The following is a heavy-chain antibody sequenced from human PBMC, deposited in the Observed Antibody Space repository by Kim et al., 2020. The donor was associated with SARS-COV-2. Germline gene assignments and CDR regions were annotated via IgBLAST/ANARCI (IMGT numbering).Heavy chain of an antibody. J-gene: IGHJ6*02. CDR1: GGTFSSYS. Sequence: SVKVSCKAFGGTFSSYSVSWVRQAPGQGLEWMGGIIPIYDTANYAPKFQARVTLTADKSTSTAFMELSSLRSEDTAVYYCARVLYYYGSGRSFYYYYAMDLWGQGTTVTVSS. CDR2: IIPIYDTA. D-gene: IGHD3-10*01. CDR3: ARVLYYYGSGRSFYYYYAMDL. V-gene: IGHV1-69*06.